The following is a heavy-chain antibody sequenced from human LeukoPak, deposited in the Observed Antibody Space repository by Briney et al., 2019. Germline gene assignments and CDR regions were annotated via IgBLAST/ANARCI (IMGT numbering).Heavy chain of an antibody. Sequence: GESLKISCKASAYSFTTFWISWVRQMPGKGLEWMGRITPSDSYTTYSPSFRGHVTISADKSITTAYLQWSSLRASDTAMYYCATSSGNNPFDYWGQGTLVTVSS. J-gene: IGHJ4*02. CDR2: ITPSDSYT. V-gene: IGHV5-10-1*01. CDR3: ATSSGNNPFDY. D-gene: IGHD1-14*01. CDR1: AYSFTTFW.